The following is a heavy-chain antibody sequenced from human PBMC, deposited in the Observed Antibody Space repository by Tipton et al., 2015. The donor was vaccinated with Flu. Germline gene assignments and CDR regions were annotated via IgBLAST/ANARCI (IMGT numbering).Heavy chain of an antibody. CDR2: MLYGGST. CDR1: GGSIRSSSYY. Sequence: LVQSSETLSLTCTVSGGSIRSSSYYWGWIRQPPGKGPEWIGSMLYGGSTYYSPSLESRVTISLDTSKNQFSLKLSSVTAADTAVYYCARDDSGFNDYWGPGTLVTVSS. V-gene: IGHV4-39*07. CDR3: ARDDSGFNDY. J-gene: IGHJ4*02. D-gene: IGHD3-22*01.